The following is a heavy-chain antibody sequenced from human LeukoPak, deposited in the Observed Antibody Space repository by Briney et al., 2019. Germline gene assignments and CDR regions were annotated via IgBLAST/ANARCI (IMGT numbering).Heavy chain of an antibody. CDR2: ISGSGGST. V-gene: IGHV3-23*01. CDR3: AKDQTYYDFWSGSYYYYMDV. D-gene: IGHD3-3*01. CDR1: GFTFSSYA. J-gene: IGHJ6*03. Sequence: PGESLRLSCAASGFTFSSYAMSWVRQAPGKGLEWVSAISGSGGSTYYADSVKGRFTISRDNSKNTLYLQMNSLRAEDTAVYYCAKDQTYYDFWSGSYYYYMDVWGKGTTVTVSS.